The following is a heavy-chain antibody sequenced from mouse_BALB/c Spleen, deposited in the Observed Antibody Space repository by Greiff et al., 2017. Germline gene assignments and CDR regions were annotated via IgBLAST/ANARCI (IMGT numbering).Heavy chain of an antibody. CDR1: GFTFSSYA. CDR2: ISSGGST. V-gene: IGHV5-6-5*01. CDR3: ARGGSYYAMDY. Sequence: EVKLMESGGGLVKPGGSLKPSCAASGFTFSSYAMSWVRQTPEKRLEWVASISSGGSTYYPDSVKGRFTISRDNARNILYLQMSSLRSEDTAMYYCARGGSYYAMDYWGQGTSVTVSS. J-gene: IGHJ4*01. D-gene: IGHD1-2*01.